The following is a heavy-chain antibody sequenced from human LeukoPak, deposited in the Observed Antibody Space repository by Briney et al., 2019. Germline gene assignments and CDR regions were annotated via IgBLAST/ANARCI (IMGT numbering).Heavy chain of an antibody. J-gene: IGHJ4*02. V-gene: IGHV1-18*01. D-gene: IGHD2-15*01. CDR1: GYTFTSYG. CDR3: ARDRYRYCSGGSCLWYLYYFDY. CDR2: ISAYNGNT. Sequence: ASVKVSCKASGYTFTSYGISWVRQAPGQVLEWMGWISAYNGNTNYAQKLQGRVTMTTDTSTSTAYMELRSLRSDDTAVYYCARDRYRYCSGGSCLWYLYYFDYWGQGTLVTVSS.